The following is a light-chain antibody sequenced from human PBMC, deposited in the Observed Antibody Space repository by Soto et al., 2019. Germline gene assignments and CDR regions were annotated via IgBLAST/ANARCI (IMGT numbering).Light chain of an antibody. V-gene: IGKV3-15*01. J-gene: IGKJ1*01. CDR2: GAS. CDR1: QSVSSN. Sequence: EIALTQSPATLSVSPGARATLSGRASQSVSSNLAWYQQKPGQAPRLLIYGASTRATVIPARFSGSGSGTEFTLTISSLQSEDFAVYYCQQYNNWPQTCGQGTKVDIK. CDR3: QQYNNWPQT.